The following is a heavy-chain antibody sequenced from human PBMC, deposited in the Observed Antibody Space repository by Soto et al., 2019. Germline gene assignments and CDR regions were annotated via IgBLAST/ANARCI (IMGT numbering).Heavy chain of an antibody. CDR1: GFTLNYYA. J-gene: IGHJ5*02. V-gene: IGHV3-23*01. D-gene: IGHD6-13*01. CDR3: AKEIAASATLWLDP. Sequence: EVQLLESGGGFVQPGGSLRLSCAASGFTLNYYAINWVRQAPGKGLEWVSAITSTGDTYYVDSVKGRFTISRDNSKNTLYLQMNSLRAEDTAVYYCAKEIAASATLWLDPWGQGTLVTVSS. CDR2: ITSTGDT.